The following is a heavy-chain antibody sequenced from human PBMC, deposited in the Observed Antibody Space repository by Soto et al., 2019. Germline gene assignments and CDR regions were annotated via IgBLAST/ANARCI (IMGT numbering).Heavy chain of an antibody. J-gene: IGHJ4*02. CDR1: GFTFSSYW. CDR2: INSDGSST. V-gene: IGHV3-74*01. CDR3: ARGTAYSGYDSRNLGY. D-gene: IGHD5-12*01. Sequence: QAGGSLRLSCAASGFTFSSYWMHWVRQAPGKGLVWVSRINSDGSSTSYADSVKGRFTISRDNAKNTLYLQMNSLRAEDTAVYYCARGTAYSGYDSRNLGYWGQGTLVTVSS.